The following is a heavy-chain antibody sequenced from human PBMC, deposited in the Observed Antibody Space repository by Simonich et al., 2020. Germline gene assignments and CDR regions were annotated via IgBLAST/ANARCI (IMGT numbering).Heavy chain of an antibody. Sequence: QVQLVESGGGVVQPGRSLRLSCAASGFTFSSYAMHWVRQAPGKGREGVAVISNNGSNKDYAESGKGRFTISRDNSKNTLYLQMNSLRAEDTAVYYCAREDLTGDAFDIWGQGTMVTVSS. V-gene: IGHV3-30*07. D-gene: IGHD7-27*01. CDR1: GFTFSSYA. J-gene: IGHJ3*02. CDR2: ISNNGSNK. CDR3: AREDLTGDAFDI.